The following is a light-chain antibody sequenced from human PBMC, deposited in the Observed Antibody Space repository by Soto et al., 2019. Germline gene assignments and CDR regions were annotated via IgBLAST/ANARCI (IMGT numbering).Light chain of an antibody. J-gene: IGLJ1*01. CDR3: AAWDDSLNAL. V-gene: IGLV1-44*01. CDR2: IND. CDR1: SSNIGDNP. Sequence: QPVLTQPPSASGTPGQRVTISCSGSSSNIGDNPVNWYQQVPGAAPKLLIYINDQRPSGVPDRFSGSKSGTSASLAISGLQPEDEADYYCAAWDDSLNALFGSWTKVT.